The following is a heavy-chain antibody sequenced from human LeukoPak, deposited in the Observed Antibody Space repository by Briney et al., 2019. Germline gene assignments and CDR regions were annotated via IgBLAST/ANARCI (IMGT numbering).Heavy chain of an antibody. CDR3: ARGFWGVYGDGYDY. Sequence: GGSLRLSCAASGFTFSSYGMSWVRQAPGKGLEWVSAISGSGGSTYYADSVKGRFTISRDNAKNSLYLQMTSLRAEDTAVYYCARGFWGVYGDGYDYWGQGTLVTVSS. CDR1: GFTFSSYG. CDR2: ISGSGGST. D-gene: IGHD4-17*01. J-gene: IGHJ4*02. V-gene: IGHV3-23*01.